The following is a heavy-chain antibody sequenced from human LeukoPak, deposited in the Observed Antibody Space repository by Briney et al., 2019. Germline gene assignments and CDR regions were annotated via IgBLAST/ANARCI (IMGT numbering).Heavy chain of an antibody. CDR2: IYYSGST. J-gene: IGHJ4*02. CDR3: ARAYSSSSELDY. D-gene: IGHD6-6*01. V-gene: IGHV4-59*01. CDR1: GVSISSYY. Sequence: PSETLSPTCTVSGVSISSYYWSWILQPPGKGLEWIGYIYYSGSTNYNPSLKSRVTISVDTSKNQFSLKLSSVTAADTAVYYCARAYSSSSELDYWGQGTLVTVSS.